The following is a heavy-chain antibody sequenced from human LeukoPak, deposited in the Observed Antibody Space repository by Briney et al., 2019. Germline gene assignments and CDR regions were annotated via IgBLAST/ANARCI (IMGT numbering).Heavy chain of an antibody. D-gene: IGHD5-12*01. CDR3: ARDHGGYSGYDAFDY. Sequence: GGFLRLSCAASGFTFSSYAMNWVRQAPGKGLEWVAVISYDGSNKYYADSVKGRFTISRDNSKNTLYLQMNSLRAEDTAVYYCARDHGGYSGYDAFDYWGQGTLVTVSS. V-gene: IGHV3-30*04. CDR2: ISYDGSNK. CDR1: GFTFSSYA. J-gene: IGHJ4*02.